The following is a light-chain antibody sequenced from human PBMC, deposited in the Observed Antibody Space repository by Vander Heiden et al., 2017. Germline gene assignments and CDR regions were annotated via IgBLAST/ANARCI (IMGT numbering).Light chain of an antibody. Sequence: QSALTQPASVSASPGQSLTISCTGTSSDVGGYNYVSWYQQHPGKAPKVMIYDVSNRPSGVSNRFSSSKSGNTASLTISGLQAEDEADYYCTSYTSRTTWVFGGGTKLTVL. V-gene: IGLV2-14*03. CDR3: TSYTSRTTWV. CDR1: SSDVGGYNY. CDR2: DVS. J-gene: IGLJ2*01.